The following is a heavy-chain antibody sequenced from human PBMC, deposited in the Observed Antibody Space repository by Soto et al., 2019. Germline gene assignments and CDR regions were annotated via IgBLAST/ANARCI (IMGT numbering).Heavy chain of an antibody. CDR3: ARETLRFLELDY. J-gene: IGHJ4*02. CDR2: IWYDGSNK. D-gene: IGHD3-3*01. CDR1: GFTFSSYG. V-gene: IGHV3-33*01. Sequence: QVQLVESGGGVVQPGRSLRLSCAASGFTFSSYGMHWVRQAPGKGLEWVAVIWYDGSNKYYADSVKGRFTISRDNSKNTLYLQMNSLRAEDTAVYYCARETLRFLELDYWGQGTLVTVSS.